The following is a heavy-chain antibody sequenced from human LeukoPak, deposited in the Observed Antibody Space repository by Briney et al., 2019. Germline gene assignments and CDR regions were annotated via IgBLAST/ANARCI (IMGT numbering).Heavy chain of an antibody. D-gene: IGHD2-15*01. J-gene: IGHJ4*02. CDR3: ARDRGGDYFDY. V-gene: IGHV3-48*01. CDR1: GFTFSSYS. CDR2: ISSSSSTI. Sequence: GGSLRLSCAASGFTFSSYSMNWVRQAPGKGLEWVSYISSSSSTIYYADSVKGRFTISRVNAKNSLYLQMNSLRAEDTAVYYCARDRGGDYFDYWGQGTLVTVSS.